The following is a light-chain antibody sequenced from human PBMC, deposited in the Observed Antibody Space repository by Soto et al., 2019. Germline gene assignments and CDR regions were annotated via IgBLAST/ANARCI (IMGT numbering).Light chain of an antibody. CDR3: QQRSNWPPTIT. J-gene: IGKJ5*01. CDR2: DIS. CDR1: QSVTSY. Sequence: EFALAQSPCPLSLSPGDGATLSCRTSQSVTSYLAWYQQKPGQAPRLLIYDISKRATGIPDRFSGSGSGTDFTLTISSLQPEDFAVYYCQQRSNWPPTITFGQGTRLEI. V-gene: IGKV3-11*01.